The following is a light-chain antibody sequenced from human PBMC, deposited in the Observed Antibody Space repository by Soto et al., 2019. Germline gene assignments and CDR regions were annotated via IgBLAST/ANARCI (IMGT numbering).Light chain of an antibody. CDR2: WAS. CDR1: QSILHSPTHNNY. J-gene: IGKJ1*01. Sequence: DVVLTQSPDSLAVSLGERATINCKSSQSILHSPTHNNYLAWYQKKPGQPPKLLIYWASSRESGVPDRFSGSGSGTDFTLTIYRLQSEHAAVYYCHQYFSLPRPFGQGTKVEIK. V-gene: IGKV4-1*01. CDR3: HQYFSLPRP.